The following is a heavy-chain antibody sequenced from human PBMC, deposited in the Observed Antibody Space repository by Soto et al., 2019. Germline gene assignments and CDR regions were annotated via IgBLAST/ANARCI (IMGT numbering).Heavy chain of an antibody. CDR3: ARVWANSGYYVAYDY. V-gene: IGHV3-74*01. J-gene: IGHJ4*02. CDR2: INSNGDNI. D-gene: IGHD3-22*01. CDR1: RFTFSSCE. Sequence: GGSIRTSYASHRFTFSSCEMHWVRLVPGKGLVWLSRINSNGDNIRYADSVKGRFTISRDNAKNTLYLQMNSLRAEDTAVYYCARVWANSGYYVAYDYWGQGT.